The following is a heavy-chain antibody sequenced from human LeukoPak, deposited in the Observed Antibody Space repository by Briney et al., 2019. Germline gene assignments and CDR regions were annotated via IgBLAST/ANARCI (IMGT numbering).Heavy chain of an antibody. CDR1: GFTFSSYD. CDR2: IGTAGDT. D-gene: IGHD3-16*02. Sequence: PGGSLRLSCAASGFTFSSYDMHWVRQATGKGLEWVSAIGTAGDTYYPGSVKGRFTISRENAKNSLYLQMNSLRAGDTAVYYCARGVRRGSYRYRATSDYYYYYMDVWGKGTTVTISS. J-gene: IGHJ6*03. CDR3: ARGVRRGSYRYRATSDYYYYYMDV. V-gene: IGHV3-13*01.